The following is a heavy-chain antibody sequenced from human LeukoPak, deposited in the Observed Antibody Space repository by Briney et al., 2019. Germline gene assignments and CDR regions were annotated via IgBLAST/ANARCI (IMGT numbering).Heavy chain of an antibody. V-gene: IGHV3-74*03. D-gene: IGHD3-10*01. CDR2: INGDGRTT. CDR1: VFTFSTYW. Sequence: PGGALRLSCTASVFTFSTYWINGVRQSPGKGRVWVALINGDGRTTTHADSVKGRFTISRDNAKNTAYMPVNSLRDEDTAVYFCARDYAGSPDYWGQGTLVTVSA. CDR3: ARDYAGSPDY. J-gene: IGHJ4*02.